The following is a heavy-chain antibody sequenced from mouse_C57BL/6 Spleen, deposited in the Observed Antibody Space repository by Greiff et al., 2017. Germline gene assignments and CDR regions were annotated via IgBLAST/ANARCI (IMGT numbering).Heavy chain of an antibody. J-gene: IGHJ3*01. Sequence: QVQLQQPGAELVMPGASVKLSCKASGYTFTSYWMYWVKQRPGQGLEWIGEIDPSDSYTNYNQKFKGKSTLTVDKSSSTVYLQLSSLTSEDSAVXYCARWELSWFAYWGQGTLVTVSA. V-gene: IGHV1-69*01. CDR3: ARWELSWFAY. D-gene: IGHD4-1*01. CDR2: IDPSDSYT. CDR1: GYTFTSYW.